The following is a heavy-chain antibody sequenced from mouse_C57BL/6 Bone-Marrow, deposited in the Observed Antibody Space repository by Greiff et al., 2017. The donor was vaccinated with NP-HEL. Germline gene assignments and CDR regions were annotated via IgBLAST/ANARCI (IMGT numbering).Heavy chain of an antibody. CDR3: ARYTITTVVSCDY. J-gene: IGHJ2*01. CDR1: GYTFTSYW. V-gene: IGHV1-52*01. CDR2: IVPADSGT. Sequence: VQLQQSGAELVRPGSSVKLSCKASGYTFTSYWMHWVKQRPRQGLEWIGNIVPADSGTHYNQKFKGKATFTVDKSSSTAYMQLSSLTTEDSAVYYCARYTITTVVSCDYWGQGTPLTVSS. D-gene: IGHD1-1*01.